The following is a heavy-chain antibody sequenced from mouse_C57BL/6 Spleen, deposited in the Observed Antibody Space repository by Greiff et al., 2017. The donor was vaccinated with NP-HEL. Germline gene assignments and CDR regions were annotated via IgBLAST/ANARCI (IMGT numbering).Heavy chain of an antibody. CDR1: GYAFSSSW. CDR2: IYPGDGDT. D-gene: IGHD2-1*01. J-gene: IGHJ3*01. Sequence: QVQLKQSGPELVKPGASVKISCKASGYAFSSSWMNWVKQRPGKGLEWIGRIYPGDGDTNYNGKFKGKATLTADKSSSTAYMQRSSLTSEDAAVYFCARASYGNPWGQGTLVTVSA. CDR3: ARASYGNP. V-gene: IGHV1-82*01.